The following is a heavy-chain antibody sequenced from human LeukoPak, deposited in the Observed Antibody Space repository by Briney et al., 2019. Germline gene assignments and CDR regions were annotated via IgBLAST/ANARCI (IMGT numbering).Heavy chain of an antibody. CDR3: ARDLMSGGQAFDI. V-gene: IGHV3-21*01. D-gene: IGHD2-15*01. CDR2: ISSSSSYI. J-gene: IGHJ3*02. Sequence: GGSLRLSCAASGFTFSSYSMNWVRQAPGKGLEWVSSISSSSSYIYYADSVKGRFTISRDNAKNSLYLQMNSPRAEDTAVYYCARDLMSGGQAFDIWGQGTMVTVSS. CDR1: GFTFSSYS.